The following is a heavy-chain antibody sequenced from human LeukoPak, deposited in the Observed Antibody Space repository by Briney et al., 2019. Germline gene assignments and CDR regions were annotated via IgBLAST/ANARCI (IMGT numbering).Heavy chain of an antibody. Sequence: KPGASLRLSCAASGFTFSTYSMNWVRQPPGKGLEWVSFISSSSSYIYYADSVKGRFTISRDNAKNSLYLQMNSLRGEDTAVYYCARIYDSSGYFNDYWGQGTLVTVSS. J-gene: IGHJ4*02. V-gene: IGHV3-21*01. CDR3: ARIYDSSGYFNDY. CDR1: GFTFSTYS. CDR2: ISSSSSYI. D-gene: IGHD3-22*01.